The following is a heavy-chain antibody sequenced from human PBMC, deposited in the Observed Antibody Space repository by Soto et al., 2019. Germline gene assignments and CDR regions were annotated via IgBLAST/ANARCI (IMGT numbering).Heavy chain of an antibody. CDR3: ARELRVKGNTSSRGIDF. V-gene: IGHV3-33*01. Sequence: GGSLRLSCEGSRFVFSGYAMHWVRLPPGKGIEWVATIWSDGSKDFHADSVKGRFTISRDNSKKSLYLQMNSLRAEETAVYYCARELRVKGNTSSRGIDFWGQGTLVTVSS. J-gene: IGHJ4*02. CDR2: IWSDGSKD. D-gene: IGHD3-10*01. CDR1: RFVFSGYA.